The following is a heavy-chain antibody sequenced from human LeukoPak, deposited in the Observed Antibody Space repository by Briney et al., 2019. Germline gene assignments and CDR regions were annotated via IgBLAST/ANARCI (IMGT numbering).Heavy chain of an antibody. V-gene: IGHV3-30*03. CDR3: ARDRTYTWTFDY. Sequence: PGGSLRLSCAASGFIFNTHGMHWVRQAQGKGLEWVAVISYDGSDKYFADSVEGRFTISRDDSKNMMYLQMNSLRAEDTAVYYCARDRTYTWTFDYWGQGTLVTVSS. J-gene: IGHJ4*02. CDR1: GFIFNTHG. D-gene: IGHD1-1*01. CDR2: ISYDGSDK.